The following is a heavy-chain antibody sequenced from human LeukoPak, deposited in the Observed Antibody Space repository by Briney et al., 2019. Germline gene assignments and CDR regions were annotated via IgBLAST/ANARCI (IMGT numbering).Heavy chain of an antibody. Sequence: GSLRLSCAASGFTFSSYAMSWVRQAPGKGLEWVSAISGSGGSTYYADSVKGRLTISRDNSKNTLYLQMNSLRAEDTAVYYCAKDALYCTNGVCYRWFDPWGQGTLVTVSS. CDR1: GFTFSSYA. J-gene: IGHJ5*02. CDR2: ISGSGGST. V-gene: IGHV3-23*01. D-gene: IGHD2-8*01. CDR3: AKDALYCTNGVCYRWFDP.